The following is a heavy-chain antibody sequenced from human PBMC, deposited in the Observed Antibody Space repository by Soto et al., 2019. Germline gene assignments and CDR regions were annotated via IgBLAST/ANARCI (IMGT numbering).Heavy chain of an antibody. J-gene: IGHJ4*02. D-gene: IGHD3-10*01. CDR1: GFTFSTYW. Sequence: GGSLRLSCAASGFTFSTYWMSWVRQAPGKGLEWVANIKQDGSEKYYVDSVKGRFTISKDNAKNSLYLQMNSLRAEDTAVYYCARDETYYYGSGPVGGQGTLVTVSS. CDR3: ARDETYYYGSGPV. CDR2: IKQDGSEK. V-gene: IGHV3-7*01.